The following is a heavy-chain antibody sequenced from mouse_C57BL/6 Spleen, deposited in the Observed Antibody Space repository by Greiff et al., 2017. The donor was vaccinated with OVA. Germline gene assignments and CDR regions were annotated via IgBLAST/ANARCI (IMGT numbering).Heavy chain of an antibody. CDR3: ARETYDYWYFDV. CDR1: GYTFTDYN. V-gene: IGHV1-18*01. Sequence: VQLQQSGPELVKPGASVKIPCKASGYTFTDYNMDWVKQSHGKSLEWIGDINPNNGGTIYNQKFKGKATLTVDKSSSTADMELRSLTSEDTAVYYCARETYDYWYFDVWGTGTTVTVSS. CDR2: INPNNGGT. D-gene: IGHD2-3*01. J-gene: IGHJ1*03.